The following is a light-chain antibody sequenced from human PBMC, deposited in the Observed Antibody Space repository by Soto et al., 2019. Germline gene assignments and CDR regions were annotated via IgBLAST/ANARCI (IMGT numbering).Light chain of an antibody. CDR1: QSVSSN. V-gene: IGKV3D-15*01. Sequence: EIVMTQSPATLSVSPAERATLSCRASQSVSSNLAWYQQKPGQAPRLLIYGASTRATDIPARFSGSGSGTEFTLAISSLQYEDFAVYYWQQYNNWPLYTFGQGTKLEIK. CDR2: GAS. J-gene: IGKJ2*01. CDR3: QQYNNWPLYT.